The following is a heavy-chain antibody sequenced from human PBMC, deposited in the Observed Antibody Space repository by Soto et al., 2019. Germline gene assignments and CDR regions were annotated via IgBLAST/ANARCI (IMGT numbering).Heavy chain of an antibody. D-gene: IGHD2-21*02. CDR2: IYSGGST. CDR3: AREGAAYCGVDCYSYYYGMDV. J-gene: IGHJ6*02. Sequence: PGGSLRLSCAASGFTVSSNYMSWVRQAPGKGLEWVSVIYSGGSTYYADSVKGRFTISRDNSKNTLYLQMNSLRAEDTAVYYCAREGAAYCGVDCYSYYYGMDVWGQGTTVTVSS. CDR1: GFTVSSNY. V-gene: IGHV3-53*01.